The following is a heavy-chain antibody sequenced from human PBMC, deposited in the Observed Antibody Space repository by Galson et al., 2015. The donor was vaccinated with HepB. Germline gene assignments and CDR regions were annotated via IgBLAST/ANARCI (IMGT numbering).Heavy chain of an antibody. V-gene: IGHV3-23*01. D-gene: IGHD6-6*01. J-gene: IGHJ6*02. CDR1: GFRFNSYA. Sequence: SLRLSCAASGFRFNSYAMTWVRQAPGKGLEWVSGVTGSGDRTYYADFVKDRFTISRDNSKNNLLLQVNSLRVEDTAVYYCAKGEYLSSAYLYGMDLWGHGTTVIVSS. CDR2: VTGSGDRT. CDR3: AKGEYLSSAYLYGMDL.